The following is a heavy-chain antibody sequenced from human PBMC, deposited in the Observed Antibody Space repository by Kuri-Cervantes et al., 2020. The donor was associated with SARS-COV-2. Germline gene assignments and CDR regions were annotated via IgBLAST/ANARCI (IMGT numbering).Heavy chain of an antibody. CDR3: TTDPFLVPAAHPFDY. CDR1: GFSFSDHY. J-gene: IGHJ4*02. D-gene: IGHD2-2*01. V-gene: IGHV3-72*01. Sequence: GESLKISCAASGFSFSDHYMDWVRQTPGKGLEWVGRIRNEVNSYTTEYAASVKGRFTISRADSQNSLFLQMNSLKTEDTAVYYCTTDPFLVPAAHPFDYWGQGTLVTVSS. CDR2: IRNEVNSYTT.